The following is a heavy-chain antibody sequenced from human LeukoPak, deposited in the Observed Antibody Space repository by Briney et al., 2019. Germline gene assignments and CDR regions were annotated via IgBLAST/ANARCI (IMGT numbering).Heavy chain of an antibody. D-gene: IGHD2-21*01. CDR3: ARVTVGQNVFPNAFDI. Sequence: GASVKVSCKASGYTFTSYAMHWVRQAPGQRLEWMGWINAGNGNTKYSQKFQGRVTITRDTSASTAYMELSSLRSEDTAVYYCARVTVGQNVFPNAFDIWGQGTMVTVSS. CDR1: GYTFTSYA. V-gene: IGHV1-3*01. J-gene: IGHJ3*02. CDR2: INAGNGNT.